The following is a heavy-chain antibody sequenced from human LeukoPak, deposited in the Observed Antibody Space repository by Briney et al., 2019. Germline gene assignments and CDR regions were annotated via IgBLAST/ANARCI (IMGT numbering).Heavy chain of an antibody. J-gene: IGHJ5*02. Sequence: ATVKISCKASGYKFTDYYMHWVQQAPGKGLEWMGRVDPENGGTIYAEKFQGRVNITADTSTDTVYMEVSSLRSEDTAVYYCARVYFPHEYSNEWRNWFDPWGQGTLVTVSS. CDR1: GYKFTDYY. CDR3: ARVYFPHEYSNEWRNWFDP. D-gene: IGHD6-13*01. CDR2: VDPENGGT. V-gene: IGHV1-69-2*01.